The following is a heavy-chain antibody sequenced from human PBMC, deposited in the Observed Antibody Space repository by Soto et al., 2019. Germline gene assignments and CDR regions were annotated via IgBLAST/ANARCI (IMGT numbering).Heavy chain of an antibody. CDR1: GGTFSSYA. Sequence: ASVKVSCKASGGTFSSYAISWVRQAPGQGLEWMGGIIPIFGTANYAQKFQGRVTITADESTSTAYMELSSLRSEDTAVYYCARGFPQAVAGHYYHYYGMDVWGQGTTVTVSS. J-gene: IGHJ6*02. CDR2: IIPIFGTA. D-gene: IGHD6-19*01. V-gene: IGHV1-69*13. CDR3: ARGFPQAVAGHYYHYYGMDV.